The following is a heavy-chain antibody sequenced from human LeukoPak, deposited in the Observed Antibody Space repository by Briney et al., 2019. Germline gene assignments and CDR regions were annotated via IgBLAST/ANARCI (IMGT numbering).Heavy chain of an antibody. CDR2: ISAYNGNT. CDR1: GYTFTSYG. J-gene: IGHJ3*02. V-gene: IGHV1-18*01. Sequence: GASVKVSCKASGYTFTSYGISWARQAPGQGLEWMGWISAYNGNTNYAQKLQGRVTMTTDTSTSTAYMELRSLRSDDTAVYYCARVRGKWEPLDAFDIWGQGTMVTVSS. CDR3: ARVRGKWEPLDAFDI. D-gene: IGHD1-26*01.